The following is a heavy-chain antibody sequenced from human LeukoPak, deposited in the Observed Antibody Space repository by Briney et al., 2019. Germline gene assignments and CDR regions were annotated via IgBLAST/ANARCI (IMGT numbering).Heavy chain of an antibody. CDR2: IYYSGST. V-gene: IGHV4-39*07. D-gene: IGHD7-27*01. CDR1: GGSISSSGYY. Sequence: ASETLSLTCTVSGGSISSSGYYWGWIRQPPGKGLEWIRSIYYSGSTYYNPSLKSRVTISVDTSKNQFSLKLSSVTAADTAVYYCASPSNWGWVDYWGQGTLVTVSS. J-gene: IGHJ4*02. CDR3: ASPSNWGWVDY.